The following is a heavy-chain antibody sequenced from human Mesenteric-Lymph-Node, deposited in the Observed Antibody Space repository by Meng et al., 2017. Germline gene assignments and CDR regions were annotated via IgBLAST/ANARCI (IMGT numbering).Heavy chain of an antibody. V-gene: IGHV4-34*01. Sequence: QVQLQQWGAELLKPSETLSLTCAVYGGSFSGYYWSWIRQPPGKGLEWIGEINHSGSTPYNPSLKSRVTISEDTSKNQFSLKLSSVTAIDTAVYYCARQDTSVWYVFNNWGQGTLVTVSS. D-gene: IGHD6-19*01. CDR1: GGSFSGYY. CDR2: INHSGST. CDR3: ARQDTSVWYVFNN. J-gene: IGHJ4*02.